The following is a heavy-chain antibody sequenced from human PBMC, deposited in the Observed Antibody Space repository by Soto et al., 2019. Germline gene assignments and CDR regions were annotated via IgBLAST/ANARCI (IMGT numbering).Heavy chain of an antibody. D-gene: IGHD3-3*01. J-gene: IGHJ3*02. V-gene: IGHV1-2*02. Sequence: QLHLVQSGAVVKKPGASVTVSCSASGYPVTAYYMHWVRQAPGRGLEWMGGINPATGAAKYTQKFQGRVTITRDTSKSTVFMELSGLTSEDTAVFYCARGGGVGVAGSAAFEMWGQGTLVTVSS. CDR3: ARGGGVGVAGSAAFEM. CDR1: GYPVTAYY. CDR2: INPATGAA.